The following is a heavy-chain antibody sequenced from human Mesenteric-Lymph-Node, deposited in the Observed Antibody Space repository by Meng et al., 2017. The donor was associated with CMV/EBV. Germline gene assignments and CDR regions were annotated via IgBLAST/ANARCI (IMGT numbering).Heavy chain of an antibody. CDR3: ARIKAMAGKLDYYYGMDV. J-gene: IGHJ6*02. CDR2: IRPDGSET. CDR1: GFSFSSYW. D-gene: IGHD6-19*01. V-gene: IGHV3-7*01. Sequence: GESLKISCSASGFSFSSYWMSWVRQAPGKGLEWVANIRPDGSETYYLESVKGRFTISRDNAKNSLYLQMNSLRAEDTAVYYCARIKAMAGKLDYYYGMDVGGQGTTVTVSS.